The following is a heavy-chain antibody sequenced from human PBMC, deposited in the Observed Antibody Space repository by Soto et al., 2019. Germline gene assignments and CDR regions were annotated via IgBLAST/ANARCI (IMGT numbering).Heavy chain of an antibody. J-gene: IGHJ4*02. CDR1: GYTFTSYD. D-gene: IGHD4-17*01. V-gene: IGHV1-8*01. CDR2: MNPNSGNT. CDR3: ARTLYGDNVDY. Sequence: ASVKVSCKASGYTFTSYDINWVRQATGQGLEWMGWMNPNSGNTGYAQKQQGKVTMTRNTSISTAYLELSSLRSEDTAVYYCARTLYGDNVDYWGQGTLVTVSS.